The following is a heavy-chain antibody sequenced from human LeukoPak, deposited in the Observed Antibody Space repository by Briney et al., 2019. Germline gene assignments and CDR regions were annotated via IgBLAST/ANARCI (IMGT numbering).Heavy chain of an antibody. J-gene: IGHJ6*02. Sequence: PGRSLRLSCAASGFTFSSYGMHWVRQAPGKGLEWVAVISYDGSNKYYADSAKGRFTISRDNSKNTLYLQMNSLRAEDTAVYYCAKSLGEYSSSWLYYYYYGMDVWGQGTTVTVSS. CDR2: ISYDGSNK. D-gene: IGHD6-13*01. V-gene: IGHV3-30*18. CDR3: AKSLGEYSSSWLYYYYYGMDV. CDR1: GFTFSSYG.